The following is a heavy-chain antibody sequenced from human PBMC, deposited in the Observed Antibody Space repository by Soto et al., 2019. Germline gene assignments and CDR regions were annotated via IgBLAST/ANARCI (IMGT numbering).Heavy chain of an antibody. J-gene: IGHJ4*02. D-gene: IGHD3-9*01. CDR3: ARVDHRGYFAILTDY. V-gene: IGHV4-31*03. CDR1: GDSLSSGGHY. Sequence: PSETLSLTCTVSGDSLSSGGHYWSWIRQHPWKGLEWIGHIYDSVNTYYSPSLRSRVTISADMSKNQFSLNLRSVTAADTAVYYCARVDHRGYFAILTDYWGQGXLVTVYS. CDR2: IYDSVNT.